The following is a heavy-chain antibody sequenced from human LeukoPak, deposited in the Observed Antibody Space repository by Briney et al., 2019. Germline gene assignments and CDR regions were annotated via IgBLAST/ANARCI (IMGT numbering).Heavy chain of an antibody. D-gene: IGHD3-22*01. Sequence: SETLSLTCTVSGGSISSRSYDWGWIRQPPGKGLEWIGSIHYSGSTYYNPSLKSRVTISVDTSKNQFSLKLSSVTAADTAVYYCARDRGDYYDSSGYYREVWFDPWGQGTLVTVSS. J-gene: IGHJ5*02. CDR2: IHYSGST. CDR3: ARDRGDYYDSSGYYREVWFDP. V-gene: IGHV4-39*02. CDR1: GGSISSRSYD.